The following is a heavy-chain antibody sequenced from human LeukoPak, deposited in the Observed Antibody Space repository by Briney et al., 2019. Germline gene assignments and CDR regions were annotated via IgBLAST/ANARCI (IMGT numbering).Heavy chain of an antibody. CDR3: ARAFSDSSSWYAY. D-gene: IGHD6-13*01. J-gene: IGHJ4*02. V-gene: IGHV4-38-2*02. CDR1: GYSISSGYY. CDR2: IDHSGST. Sequence: SETLSLTCTVSGYSISSGYYWGWIRQPPGKGLEWTGSIDHSGSTYYNPSLKSRITISVDTSKNQFSLQLSSVTAADTAVYYCARAFSDSSSWYAYWGQGTLVTVSS.